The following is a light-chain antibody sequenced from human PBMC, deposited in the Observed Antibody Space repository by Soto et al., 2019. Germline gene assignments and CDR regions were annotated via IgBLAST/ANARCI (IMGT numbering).Light chain of an antibody. V-gene: IGKV3-15*01. J-gene: IGKJ2*01. CDR2: GAS. Sequence: EIVMTQSPASLSVSPGETATLSCRASQSISNSLAWYQQKPGQAPSLLIYGASTRATGIPARFSGSGSGTEFTLTISSLQSEDSALYYCQQYNSWPPRTFGQVTKLEIK. CDR1: QSISNS. CDR3: QQYNSWPPRT.